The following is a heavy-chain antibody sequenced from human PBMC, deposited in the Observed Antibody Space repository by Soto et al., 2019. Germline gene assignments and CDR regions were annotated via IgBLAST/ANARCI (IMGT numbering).Heavy chain of an antibody. CDR1: GGSFSGYY. CDR3: AREGALRYGGNSDCYRTMDV. J-gene: IGHJ6*02. V-gene: IGHV4-34*01. Sequence: SETLSLTCAIYGGSFSGYYCSWIRQPPGKGLDWIGEINHSGSTDCDPALKSPVAMSVDPSKFQFSLRLIAVAAADTAFYYCAREGALRYGGNSDCYRTMDVWGQVTKVTVSS. D-gene: IGHD2-21*02. CDR2: INHSGST.